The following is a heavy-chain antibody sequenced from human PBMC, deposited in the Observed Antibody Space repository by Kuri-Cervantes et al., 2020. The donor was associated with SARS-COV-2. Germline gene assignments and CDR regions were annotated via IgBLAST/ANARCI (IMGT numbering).Heavy chain of an antibody. Sequence: SETLSLTCTVSGGSISSSSYYWGWIRQPPGKGLEWIGSIYYSGSTYYNPSLKSRVTISVDTSKNQFSLKLSSVTAADTAVYYCARDHYDFWSGYNQMGYFDLWGRGTLVTVSS. V-gene: IGHV4-39*07. J-gene: IGHJ2*01. D-gene: IGHD3-3*01. CDR2: IYYSGST. CDR1: GGSISSSSYY. CDR3: ARDHYDFWSGYNQMGYFDL.